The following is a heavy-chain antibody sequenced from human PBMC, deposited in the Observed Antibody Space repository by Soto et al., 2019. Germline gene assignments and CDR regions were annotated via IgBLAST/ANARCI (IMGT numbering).Heavy chain of an antibody. CDR2: IGPESGAT. Sequence: SVKVSCKTSGYTFTGHYIHWVRQAPQQGPEWMGEIGPESGATRYAEKFRGRVTMTMDTSITTVYMELRNLSPDDTAVYYCGRGRSGQIVIFYWGQGTPVTVSS. D-gene: IGHD1-26*01. CDR3: GRGRSGQIVIFY. CDR1: GYTFTGHY. J-gene: IGHJ4*02. V-gene: IGHV1-2*02.